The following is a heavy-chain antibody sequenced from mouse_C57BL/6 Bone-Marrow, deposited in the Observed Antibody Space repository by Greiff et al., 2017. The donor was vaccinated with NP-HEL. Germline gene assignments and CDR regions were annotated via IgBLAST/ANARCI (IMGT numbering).Heavy chain of an antibody. CDR3: ARWLPRAMDY. V-gene: IGHV1-26*01. CDR1: GYTFTDYY. D-gene: IGHD2-3*01. CDR2: INPNNGGT. J-gene: IGHJ4*01. Sequence: EVQLQQSGPELVKPGASVKISCKASGYTFTDYYMNWVKQSHGKSLEWIGDINPNNGGTSYNQKFKGKATLTVDKSSSTAYMELRSLTSEDSAVYYCARWLPRAMDYWGQGTSVTVSS.